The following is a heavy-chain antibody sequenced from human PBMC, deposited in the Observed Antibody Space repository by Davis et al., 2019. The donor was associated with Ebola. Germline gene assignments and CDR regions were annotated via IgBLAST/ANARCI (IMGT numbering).Heavy chain of an antibody. CDR1: GFTFSGSA. CDR2: IKSKTDGGTT. J-gene: IGHJ4*02. D-gene: IGHD3-10*01. V-gene: IGHV3-15*01. Sequence: GESLKISCAASGFTFSGSAMHWVRQASGKGLEWVGRIKSKTDGGTTDYAAPVKGRFTISRDDSKNTLYLQMNSLKTEDTAVYYCTTERMLWFRELLSWGQGTLVTVSS. CDR3: TTERMLWFRELLS.